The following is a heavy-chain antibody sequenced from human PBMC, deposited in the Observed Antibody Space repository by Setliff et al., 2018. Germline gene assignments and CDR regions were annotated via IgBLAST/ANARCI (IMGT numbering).Heavy chain of an antibody. J-gene: IGHJ4*01. V-gene: IGHV3-74*01. D-gene: IGHD3-10*01. Sequence: GGSLRLSCAASGFTFSSYWMHWVRQAPGKGLVWVSRINSDGSSTSYADSVKGRFAISRDTSKNMLFLQMNSLRPDDTAVYHCATGDFYGAGRFVPYWGQGILVTVSS. CDR1: GFTFSSYW. CDR3: ATGDFYGAGRFVPY. CDR2: INSDGSST.